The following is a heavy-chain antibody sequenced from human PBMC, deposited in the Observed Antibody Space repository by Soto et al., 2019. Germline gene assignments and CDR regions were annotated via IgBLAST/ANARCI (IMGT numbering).Heavy chain of an antibody. V-gene: IGHV4-34*01. J-gene: IGHJ5*02. CDR3: ARGKPLSGYYYAGFDP. Sequence: QVQLQQWGAGLLKPSETLSLTCAVYGGSFSGYYWSWIRQPPGKGLEWIGEINHSGSTNYNPSLKSRVTISVDTSKNQCSLKLSSVTAADTAVYYCARGKPLSGYYYAGFDPWGQGTLVTVSS. CDR2: INHSGST. D-gene: IGHD3-22*01. CDR1: GGSFSGYY.